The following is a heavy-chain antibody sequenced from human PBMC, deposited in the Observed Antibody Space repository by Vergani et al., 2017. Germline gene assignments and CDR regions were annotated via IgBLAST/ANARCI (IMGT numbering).Heavy chain of an antibody. CDR1: GFSFRNAW. CDR3: TTDXRYCGDGSCYWLRDHHYYVMDV. D-gene: IGHD2-21*01. J-gene: IGHJ6*02. CDR2: IKSTFDRGTT. V-gene: IGHV3-15*07. Sequence: EVQLVESGGGIVKPGGSLRLSCVASGFSFRNAWMNWVRRTPGKGLEWVGRIKSTFDRGTTDYAAALKGRFTISRDDSKNTLFLQMNGLKTEDIGVYYCTTDXRYCGDGSCYWLRDHHYYVMDVWGQGTTVTVSS.